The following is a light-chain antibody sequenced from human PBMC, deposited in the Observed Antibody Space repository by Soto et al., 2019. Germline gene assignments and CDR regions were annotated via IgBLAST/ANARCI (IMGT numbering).Light chain of an antibody. V-gene: IGKV3-20*01. CDR1: QSVSSN. CDR2: GAS. J-gene: IGKJ5*01. Sequence: EIVMTQSPATLSVSPGERATLSCRASQSVSSNLAWYQQKPGQAPRLLIYGASNRATGIPERFSGNGSGTDFTLTISRLEPQDSAMYYCQQYVISVTFGQGTRLEIK. CDR3: QQYVISVT.